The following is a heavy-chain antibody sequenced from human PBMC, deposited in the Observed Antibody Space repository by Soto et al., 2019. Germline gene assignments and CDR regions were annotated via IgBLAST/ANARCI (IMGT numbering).Heavy chain of an antibody. J-gene: IGHJ5*02. V-gene: IGHV3-30*03. CDR2: ISYDGSNK. CDR3: AREAGGSNIAAVLLDP. Sequence: GGSLRLSCSASGFTFNVYGMHWVRQAPGKGLEWVSLISYDGSNKYYADSVKGRFTISRDNSKNKSYLRMYSLRVEDTAVYYCAREAGGSNIAAVLLDPWGQGTLVTVSS. D-gene: IGHD3-3*02. CDR1: GFTFNVYG.